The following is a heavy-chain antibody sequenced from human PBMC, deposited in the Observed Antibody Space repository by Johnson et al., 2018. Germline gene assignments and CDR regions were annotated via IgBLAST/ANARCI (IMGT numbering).Heavy chain of an antibody. D-gene: IGHD2-2*01. V-gene: IGHV3-23*04. CDR2: ISGSGGTT. CDR1: GFTFSKYA. CDR3: AKDGDSTYLGDAFDI. Sequence: VQLVQSGGGWLQPGGSXRLSCAASGFTFSKYAMNWVRQAPGKGLEWVSVISGSGGTTYYADSVKGRFAISRDNSKNTPFLQMNSLRAEDTAIYYCAKDGDSTYLGDAFDIWGQGTMVTVSS. J-gene: IGHJ3*02.